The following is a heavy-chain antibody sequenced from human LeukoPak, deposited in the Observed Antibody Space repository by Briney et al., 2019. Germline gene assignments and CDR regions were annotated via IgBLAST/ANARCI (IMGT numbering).Heavy chain of an antibody. CDR3: ATQLGGFDY. V-gene: IGHV4-34*01. Sequence: SETLSLTCTVSGGSISSYYWSWIRQPPGKGLEWIGEINHSGSTNYNPSLKSRVTISVDTSKNQFSLKLSSVTAADTAVYYCATQLGGFDYWGQGTLVTVSS. J-gene: IGHJ4*02. CDR2: INHSGST. D-gene: IGHD2-2*01. CDR1: GGSISSYY.